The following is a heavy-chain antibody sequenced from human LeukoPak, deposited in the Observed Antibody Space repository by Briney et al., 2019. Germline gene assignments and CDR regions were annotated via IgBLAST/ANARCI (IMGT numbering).Heavy chain of an antibody. CDR1: GFTFSSYA. CDR2: ISSSSSYI. CDR3: ARVDSTTVTSDY. V-gene: IGHV3-21*01. J-gene: IGHJ4*02. D-gene: IGHD4-17*01. Sequence: GGSLRLSCAAFGFTFSSYAMNWVRQAPGKGLEWVSSISSSSSYIYYADSVKGRFTISRDNAKNSLYLQMNSLRAEDTAVYYCARVDSTTVTSDYWGQGTLVTVSS.